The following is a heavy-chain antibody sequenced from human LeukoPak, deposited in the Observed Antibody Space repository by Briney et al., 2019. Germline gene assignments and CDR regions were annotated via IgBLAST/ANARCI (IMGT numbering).Heavy chain of an antibody. CDR3: ARESTAARFDY. CDR1: GFTFSSYE. D-gene: IGHD6-6*01. J-gene: IGHJ4*02. CDR2: ISSSGSTI. Sequence: GSLRLSCAASGFTFSSYEMNWVRQAPGKGLEWVSYISSSGSTIYYADSVKGRFTISRDNAKNSLYLQMNSLRAEDTAVYYCARESTAARFDYWGQGTLVTVSS. V-gene: IGHV3-48*03.